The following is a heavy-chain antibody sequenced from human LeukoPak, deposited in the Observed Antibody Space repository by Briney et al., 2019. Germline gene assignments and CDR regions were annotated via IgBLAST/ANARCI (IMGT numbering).Heavy chain of an antibody. V-gene: IGHV3-21*01. CDR1: GFTFSSYS. J-gene: IGHJ4*02. CDR3: ARAAGEMATIRY. D-gene: IGHD5-24*01. CDR2: ISSSSSYI. Sequence: GSLRLSCAASGFTFSSYSMNWVRQAPGKGLEWVSSISSSSSYIYYADSVKGRFTISRDNAKNSLYLQMNSLRAEDTAVYYCARAAGEMATIRYWGQGTLVTVSS.